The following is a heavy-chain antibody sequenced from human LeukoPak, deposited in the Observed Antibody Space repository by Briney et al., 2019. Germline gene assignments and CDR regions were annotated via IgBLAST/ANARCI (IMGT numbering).Heavy chain of an antibody. V-gene: IGHV3-7*01. CDR2: INQDESEK. CDR1: GFTFTRYW. J-gene: IGHJ4*02. Sequence: GGSLRLSCAASGFTFTRYWMSWIRQAPGKGLEWVASINQDESEKYYVDSVKGRFTISRDNADNSLYLQMNSLRPEDTAVYYCVRIAVEVWGQGTLVTVSS. D-gene: IGHD2-2*01. CDR3: VRIAVEV.